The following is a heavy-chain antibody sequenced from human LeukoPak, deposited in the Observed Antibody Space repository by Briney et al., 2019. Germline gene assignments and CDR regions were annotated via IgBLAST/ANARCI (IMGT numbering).Heavy chain of an antibody. Sequence: PSETLSLTCTVSGGSVSSGSYYWRWIRPPPGKGLVWIGYFYYTGSTNYNPSLKSRVTISVDTSKNQFSLKLSSVTAADTAVYYCAREDHEDTAMPNWGQGTLVTVSS. V-gene: IGHV4-61*01. CDR3: AREDHEDTAMPN. CDR1: GGSVSSGSYY. D-gene: IGHD5-18*01. CDR2: FYYTGST. J-gene: IGHJ4*02.